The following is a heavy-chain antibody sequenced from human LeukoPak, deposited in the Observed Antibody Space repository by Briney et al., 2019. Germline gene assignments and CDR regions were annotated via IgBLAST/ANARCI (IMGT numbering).Heavy chain of an antibody. CDR1: GFTFTNYA. Sequence: GGSLRLSCAASGFTFTNYAMNWVRQAPGKGLEWVSSISGSGDDTSYADSVKGRFTISRDNSKNTLYLQMNSLRAEDTAVYYCAKFSSPFDYWGQGTLVTVSS. CDR2: ISGSGDDT. J-gene: IGHJ4*02. V-gene: IGHV3-23*01. CDR3: AKFSSPFDY.